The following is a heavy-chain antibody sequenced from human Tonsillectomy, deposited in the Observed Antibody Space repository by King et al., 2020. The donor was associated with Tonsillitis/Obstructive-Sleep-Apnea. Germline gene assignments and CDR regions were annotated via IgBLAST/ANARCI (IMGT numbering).Heavy chain of an antibody. CDR2: IRSKANSYAT. D-gene: IGHD6-6*01. J-gene: IGHJ4*02. CDR1: GFTFSGSA. Sequence: VQLVESGGGLVQPGGSLKLSCAASGFTFSGSAMHWVRQASGKGLEWVGRIRSKANSYATAYAASVKGRFTISRDDSKNTAYLQMNSLKTEDTAVYYCTSGPRYSPSYDYWGQGTLVTVSS. V-gene: IGHV3-73*01. CDR3: TSGPRYSPSYDY.